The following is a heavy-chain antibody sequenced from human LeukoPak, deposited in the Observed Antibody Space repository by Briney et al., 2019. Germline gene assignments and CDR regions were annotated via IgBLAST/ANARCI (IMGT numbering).Heavy chain of an antibody. CDR1: AFSFSDYY. CDR3: ARRKRTFDI. V-gene: IGHV3-11*01. CDR2: ISNSGSST. J-gene: IGHJ3*02. Sequence: PGGSLRLSCAASAFSFSDYYMSWTRQAPGKGLEWVSYISNSGSSTYYANSVKGRFTISRDNAQNSLYLQMNSLRAEDTAVYYCARRKRTFDIWGQGTMVTVSS.